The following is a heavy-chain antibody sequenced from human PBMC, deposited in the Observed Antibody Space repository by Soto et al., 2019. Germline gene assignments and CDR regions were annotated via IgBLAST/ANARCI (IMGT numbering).Heavy chain of an antibody. V-gene: IGHV1-3*01. CDR2: INAGNGNT. J-gene: IGHJ3*02. Sequence: ASVKVSCKASGYTFTSYAMHWVRQAPGQRLEWMGWINAGNGNTKYSQKFQGRVTITRDTSASTAYMELSSLRSEDTAVYYCAREIMVRGVIWAFDIWGQGTMDTVSS. CDR3: AREIMVRGVIWAFDI. CDR1: GYTFTSYA. D-gene: IGHD3-10*01.